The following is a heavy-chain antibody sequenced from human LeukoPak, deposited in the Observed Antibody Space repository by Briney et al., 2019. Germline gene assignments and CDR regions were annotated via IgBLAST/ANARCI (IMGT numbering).Heavy chain of an antibody. CDR2: IYTSGST. CDR1: GGSISSGSYY. V-gene: IGHV4-61*02. Sequence: SETLSLTCTVSGGSISSGSYYWSWIRQPAGKGLEWIGRIYTSGSTNYNPSLKSRVTISVDTSKNQFSLKLSSVTAADTAAYYCARQYIDILTGYHRGELYWYFDLWGRGTLVTVSS. CDR3: ARQYIDILTGYHRGELYWYFDL. J-gene: IGHJ2*01. D-gene: IGHD3-9*01.